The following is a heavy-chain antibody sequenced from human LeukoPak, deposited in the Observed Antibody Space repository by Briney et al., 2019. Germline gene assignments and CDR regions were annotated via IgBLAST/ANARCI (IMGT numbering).Heavy chain of an antibody. CDR3: VRSGGPNNGFDI. CDR2: TYYGSKWYN. V-gene: IGHV6-1*01. D-gene: IGHD3-16*01. CDR1: GDSVSSNSAA. J-gene: IGHJ3*02. Sequence: SQTLSLTCAISGDSVSSNSAAWHWIRQSPSRGLEWLGRTYYGSKWYNDYVVSVKSRITINVDTSKNQFSLQLNSVTPEDTAVYYCVRSGGPNNGFDIWGQGTMVTGSS.